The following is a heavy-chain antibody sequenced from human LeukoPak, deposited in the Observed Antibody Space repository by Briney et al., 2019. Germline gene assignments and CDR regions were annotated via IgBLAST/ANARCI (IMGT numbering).Heavy chain of an antibody. V-gene: IGHV3-21*01. Sequence: GGSLRLSCTASGFTFRSYSINWVRQAPGKGLEWVSYITRDRDRIYYADSLRGRFAISRDNAKKSVYLQMGSLRPEDTAVYYCVRDGMANFGDYTRRFDYWGQGALVTVSS. D-gene: IGHD3-16*01. CDR3: VRDGMANFGDYTRRFDY. J-gene: IGHJ4*02. CDR2: ITRDRDRI. CDR1: GFTFRSYS.